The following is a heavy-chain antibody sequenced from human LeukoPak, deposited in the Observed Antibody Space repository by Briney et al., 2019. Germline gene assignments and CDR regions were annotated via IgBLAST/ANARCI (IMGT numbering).Heavy chain of an antibody. CDR2: ISGSGGGT. J-gene: IGHJ4*02. V-gene: IGHV3-23*01. CDR3: IVVVVAADIDY. Sequence: PGGSLRLSCAASGFTFSSYAMSWVRQAPGKGLEWVSAISGSGGGTYYADSVKGRFTISRDNSKNTLYLQMNSLRAEDTAVYYCIVVVVAADIDYWGQGTLVTVSS. D-gene: IGHD2-15*01. CDR1: GFTFSSYA.